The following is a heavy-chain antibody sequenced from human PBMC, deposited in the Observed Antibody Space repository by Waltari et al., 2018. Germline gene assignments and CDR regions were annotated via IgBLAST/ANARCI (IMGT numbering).Heavy chain of an antibody. CDR2: IYYSGST. D-gene: IGHD1-20*01. CDR1: GCSISSHY. CDR3: ARGPVTEVDY. Sequence: QVQLQESGPGLVKPSETLSLPCTVSGCSISSHYWSWIRQPPGKGLEWIGYIYYSGSTNYNPSLKSRVTISVDTSKNQFSLKLSSVTAADTAVYYCARGPVTEVDYWGQGTLVTVSS. J-gene: IGHJ4*02. V-gene: IGHV4-59*11.